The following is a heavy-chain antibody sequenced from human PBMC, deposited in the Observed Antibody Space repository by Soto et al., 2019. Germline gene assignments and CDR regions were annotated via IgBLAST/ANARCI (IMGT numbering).Heavy chain of an antibody. CDR1: GFAFSSYQ. Sequence: EVQLVESGGGVVQPGGSLRLSCAASGFAFSSYQMNWVRQAPGKGLEWISYITSSGSNMYYADSVKGRFTISRDNAENSLYLQMNSLRPEDTAVYHCARDRVTTFGVVVFDYWGQGNLVSVSS. J-gene: IGHJ4*02. CDR2: ITSSGSNM. CDR3: ARDRVTTFGVVVFDY. D-gene: IGHD3-3*01. V-gene: IGHV3-48*03.